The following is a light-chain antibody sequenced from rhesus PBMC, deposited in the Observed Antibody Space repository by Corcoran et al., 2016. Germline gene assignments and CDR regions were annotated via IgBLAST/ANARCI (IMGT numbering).Light chain of an antibody. V-gene: IGKV1-38*01. J-gene: IGKJ1*01. CDR1: QGISSY. CDR3: QQYNSAPWT. CDR2: DAS. Sequence: DIQLTQSPSSLSASVGDRVTITCRASQGISSYLAWYQQKSGKAPKLLIYDASNLQSGVPSRFSGSGSGTDFTLTISSLQPEDFATYYCQQYNSAPWTFGQGTKVEIK.